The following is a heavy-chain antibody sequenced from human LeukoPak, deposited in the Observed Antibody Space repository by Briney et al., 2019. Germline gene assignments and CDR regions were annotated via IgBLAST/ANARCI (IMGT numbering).Heavy chain of an antibody. CDR3: ARGSKVVAATRWVNWFDP. Sequence: SETLSLTCAVYGGSFSGYYWSWLRQPPGMGLEWIGEINHSGSTNYNPSLKSRVTISVDTSKNQFSLKLSSVTAADTAVYYCARGSKVVAATRWVNWFDPWGQGTLVTVSS. CDR1: GGSFSGYY. CDR2: INHSGST. J-gene: IGHJ5*02. D-gene: IGHD2-15*01. V-gene: IGHV4-34*01.